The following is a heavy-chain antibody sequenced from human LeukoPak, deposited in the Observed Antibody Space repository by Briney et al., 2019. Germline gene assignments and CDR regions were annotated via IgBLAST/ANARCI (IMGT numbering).Heavy chain of an antibody. V-gene: IGHV3-33*01. D-gene: IGHD5-12*01. Sequence: GGSLRLSCAASGFTFSSYGMHWVRQAPGKGLEWVAVIWYDGSNKCYADSVKGRFTISRDNSKNTLYLQMNSLRAEDTAVYYCARGGYDHWFDPWGQGTLVTVSS. CDR3: ARGGYDHWFDP. CDR2: IWYDGSNK. CDR1: GFTFSSYG. J-gene: IGHJ5*02.